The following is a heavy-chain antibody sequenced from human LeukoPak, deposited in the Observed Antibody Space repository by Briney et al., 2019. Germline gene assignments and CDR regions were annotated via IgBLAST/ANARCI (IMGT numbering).Heavy chain of an antibody. D-gene: IGHD6-13*01. J-gene: IGHJ4*02. CDR3: AKGGKVSSWYKRLKLYFDS. V-gene: IGHV3-7*01. Sequence: GGSLRLSCAASGFTFSSYWMSWVRQAPGKGLEWVANIKQDGSNKYYADSVKGRFTISRDNSKNTLYLQMNSLRAEDTAVYYCAKGGKVSSWYKRLKLYFDSWSRGTLVTVSS. CDR1: GFTFSSYW. CDR2: IKQDGSNK.